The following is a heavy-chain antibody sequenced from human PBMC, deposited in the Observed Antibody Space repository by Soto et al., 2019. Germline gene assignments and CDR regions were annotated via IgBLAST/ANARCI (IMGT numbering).Heavy chain of an antibody. J-gene: IGHJ4*02. Sequence: PSETLSLTCTVSGGSISSYYWSWIRQPPGKGLEWIGYIYYSGSTNYNPSLKSRVTISVDTSKNQFSLKLSSATAADTAVYYCARGGGIAVAFDYWGQGTLVTVSS. D-gene: IGHD6-19*01. V-gene: IGHV4-59*01. CDR3: ARGGGIAVAFDY. CDR1: GGSISSYY. CDR2: IYYSGST.